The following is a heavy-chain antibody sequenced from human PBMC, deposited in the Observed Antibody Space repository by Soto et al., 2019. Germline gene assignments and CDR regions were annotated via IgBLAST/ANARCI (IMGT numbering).Heavy chain of an antibody. CDR2: FYYGGNT. D-gene: IGHD4-17*01. CDR1: GGSISSSSYY. CDR3: ARHEYGDLALDY. J-gene: IGHJ4*02. Sequence: QLQLQESGPGLVKPSETLSLTCTVSGGSISSSSYYWGWIRQPPGKGLEWIGTFYYGGNTYYNPSLKSRVTISVDTSKNHFSLKLTSVTAADTAVYYCARHEYGDLALDYWGQGTLVTVSS. V-gene: IGHV4-39*02.